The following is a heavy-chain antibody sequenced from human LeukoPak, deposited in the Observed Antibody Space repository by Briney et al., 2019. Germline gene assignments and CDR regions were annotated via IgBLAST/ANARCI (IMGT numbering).Heavy chain of an antibody. CDR3: ARQRRQPQSGDAFDI. Sequence: PSETLSLTCTVSGGSISSGSYYWSWIRQPAGKGLEWIGRIYTSGSTNYNPSLKSRVTISVDTSKNQFSLKLSPVTAADTAVYYCARQRRQPQSGDAFDIWGQGTMVNVPS. J-gene: IGHJ3*02. D-gene: IGHD3-10*01. V-gene: IGHV4-61*02. CDR1: GGSISSGSYY. CDR2: IYTSGST.